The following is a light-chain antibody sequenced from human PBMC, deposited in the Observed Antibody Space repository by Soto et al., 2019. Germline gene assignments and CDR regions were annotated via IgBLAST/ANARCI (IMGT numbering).Light chain of an antibody. Sequence: EIVLTQSPATLSLSPGERATLSCRASRSVSSSLAWYQQKPGQAPRLLIYDASNRATGIPARFSGSGSGTDFTLTISSLEPEDFAVYYCQQRSNWPPAFGRGTKVEIK. CDR2: DAS. CDR3: QQRSNWPPA. CDR1: RSVSSS. V-gene: IGKV3-11*01. J-gene: IGKJ4*01.